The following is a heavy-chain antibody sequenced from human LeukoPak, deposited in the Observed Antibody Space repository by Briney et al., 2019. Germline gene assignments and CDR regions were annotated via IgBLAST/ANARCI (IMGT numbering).Heavy chain of an antibody. J-gene: IGHJ4*02. Sequence: GGSLTLSCTASGFTFYDEPMHWVRHAPGKGLEWLSGMSWNRGSIVYADSVKGRFTIYRDNDKNSLYLQMNSLRAYDTALYYCAKGGVDGYAYYLDDWGQGTLVTVSS. CDR3: AKGGVDGYAYYLDD. V-gene: IGHV3-9*01. CDR2: MSWNRGSI. CDR1: GFTFYDEP. D-gene: IGHD3-16*01.